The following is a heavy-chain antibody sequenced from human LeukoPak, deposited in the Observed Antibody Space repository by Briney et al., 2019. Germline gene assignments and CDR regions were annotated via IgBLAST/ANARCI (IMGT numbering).Heavy chain of an antibody. J-gene: IGHJ6*02. Sequence: GGSLRLSCAASGFTFSDYYMSWIRQAPGKGLEWVSYISSSGSTIYYADSVKGRFTISRDNAKNSLYLQMNSLRAEDTAVYYCATEYCSSTSPSCYYYYGMDVWGQGTTVTVSS. CDR1: GFTFSDYY. V-gene: IGHV3-11*04. CDR2: ISSSGSTI. CDR3: ATEYCSSTSPSCYYYYGMDV. D-gene: IGHD2-2*01.